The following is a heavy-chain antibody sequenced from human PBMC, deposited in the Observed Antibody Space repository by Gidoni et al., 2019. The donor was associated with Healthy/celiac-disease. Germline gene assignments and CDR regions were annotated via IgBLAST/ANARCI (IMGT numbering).Heavy chain of an antibody. Sequence: QLHLQESGPGLVQPSETLSLTCTVSGGSISSSSYYWGWPRPPPGKGLEWIGSIYYSGSTYYNPSRKSRGTISGDTSKKQFSLKRSSVTAADTAVYDCAPTRGLFAFDIWGQGTMVTVSS. V-gene: IGHV4-39*01. CDR1: GGSISSSSYY. J-gene: IGHJ3*02. CDR3: APTRGLFAFDI. CDR2: IYYSGST. D-gene: IGHD2-15*01.